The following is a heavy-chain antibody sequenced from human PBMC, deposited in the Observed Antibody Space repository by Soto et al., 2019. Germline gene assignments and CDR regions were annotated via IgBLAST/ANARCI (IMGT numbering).Heavy chain of an antibody. V-gene: IGHV4-61*08. D-gene: IGHD3-9*01. J-gene: IGHJ4*02. CDR2: VYHTGRT. Sequence: SETLSLTCTVSGGSFKSGGYCWSWIRQPPGKGLEWIGYVYHTGRTDYNPSLKSRVSISMDTSKNQLALDLDSVTPADTAVYFCARYFDYFDCWGQGNLVTVSS. CDR3: ARYFDYFDC. CDR1: GGSFKSGGYC.